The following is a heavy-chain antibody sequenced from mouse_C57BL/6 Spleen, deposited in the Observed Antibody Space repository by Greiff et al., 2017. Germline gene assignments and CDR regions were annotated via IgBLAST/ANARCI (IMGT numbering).Heavy chain of an antibody. CDR3: TRADGYYVWYFDV. J-gene: IGHJ1*03. D-gene: IGHD2-3*01. Sequence: EVKLVESGEGLVKPGGSLKLSCAASGFTFSSYAMSWVRQTPEKRLEWVAYISSGGDYIYYADTVKGRFTISRDNARNTLYLQMSSLKSEDTAMYYCTRADGYYVWYFDVWGTGTTVTVSS. CDR2: ISSGGDYI. CDR1: GFTFSSYA. V-gene: IGHV5-9-1*02.